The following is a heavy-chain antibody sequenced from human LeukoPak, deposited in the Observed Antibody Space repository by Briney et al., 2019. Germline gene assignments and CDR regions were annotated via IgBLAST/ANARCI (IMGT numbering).Heavy chain of an antibody. D-gene: IGHD6-6*01. V-gene: IGHV3-23*01. J-gene: IGHJ4*02. CDR3: AKDWRYSSSPRAPLDY. CDR1: GFTFSSYG. Sequence: GALRLSCAASGFTFSSYGMSWVRQAPGKGLEWVSAISGSGGSTYYADSVKGRFTISRDNSKNTLYLQMNSLRAEDTAVYYCAKDWRYSSSPRAPLDYWGQGTLVTVSS. CDR2: ISGSGGST.